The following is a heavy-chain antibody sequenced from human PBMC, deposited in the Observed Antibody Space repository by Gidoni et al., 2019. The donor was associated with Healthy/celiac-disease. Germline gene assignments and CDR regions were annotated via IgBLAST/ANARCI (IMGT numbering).Heavy chain of an antibody. CDR3: AGYDFDYYYYGMDV. J-gene: IGHJ6*02. Sequence: QLQLQESGPGLVKPSETLSLTCTVSGGSISSSSYYWGWIRQPPGKGLEWIGSSYYSGSTYYNPSLKSRVTISVDTSKNQFSLKLSSVTAADTAVYYCAGYDFDYYYYGMDVWGQGTTVTVSS. CDR2: SYYSGST. D-gene: IGHD3-3*01. CDR1: GGSISSSSYY. V-gene: IGHV4-39*01.